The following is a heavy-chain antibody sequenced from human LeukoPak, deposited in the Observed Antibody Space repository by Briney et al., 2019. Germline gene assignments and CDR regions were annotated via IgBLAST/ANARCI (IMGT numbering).Heavy chain of an antibody. V-gene: IGHV4-39*01. Sequence: SETLSLTCTVSGGSISSSSYYWGWIRQPPGKGLEWIGRIYYSGSTYYNPSLKSRVTISVDTSKNQFSLKLSSVTAADTAVYYCARPATTVTTYLPGAFDIWGQGTMVTVSS. D-gene: IGHD4-17*01. CDR3: ARPATTVTTYLPGAFDI. CDR1: GGSISSSSYY. CDR2: IYYSGST. J-gene: IGHJ3*02.